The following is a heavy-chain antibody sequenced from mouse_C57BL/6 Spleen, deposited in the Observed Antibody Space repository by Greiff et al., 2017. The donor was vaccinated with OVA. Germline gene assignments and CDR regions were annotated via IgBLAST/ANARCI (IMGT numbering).Heavy chain of an antibody. CDR1: GFTFSDYG. V-gene: IGHV5-17*01. Sequence: EVQVVESGGGLVKPGGSLKLSCAASGFTFSDYGMHWVRQAPEKGLEWVAYISSGSSTIYYADTVKGRFTISRDNAKNTLFLQMTSLRSEDTAMYYCATYGTVVAYYAMDYWGQGTSVTVSS. CDR2: ISSGSSTI. CDR3: ATYGTVVAYYAMDY. D-gene: IGHD1-1*01. J-gene: IGHJ4*01.